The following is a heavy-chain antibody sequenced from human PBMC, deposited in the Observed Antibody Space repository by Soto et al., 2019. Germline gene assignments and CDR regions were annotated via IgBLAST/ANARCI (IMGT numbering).Heavy chain of an antibody. J-gene: IGHJ4*02. CDR2: INPSGGST. D-gene: IGHD6-25*01. Sequence: GASVKVSCKASGYTFTSYYIHWVRQAPGQGLEWMGIINPSGGSTSYAQKLQGRVTMTTDTSTSTAYMELRSLRSDDTAVYYCAGGYGSSISVYYFDYWGQGTLVTVSS. V-gene: IGHV1-46*01. CDR1: GYTFTSYY. CDR3: AGGYGSSISVYYFDY.